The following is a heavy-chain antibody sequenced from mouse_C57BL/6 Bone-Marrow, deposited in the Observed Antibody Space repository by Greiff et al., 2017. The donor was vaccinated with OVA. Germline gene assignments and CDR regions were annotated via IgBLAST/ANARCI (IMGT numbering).Heavy chain of an antibody. CDR2: INPNNGGT. D-gene: IGHD2-1*01. V-gene: IGHV1-26*01. CDR3: ARRDDGNYVGGYCYFDV. Sequence: EVQLQESGPELVKPGASVKISCKASGYTFTDYYMNWVKQSHGKSLEWIGDINPNNGGTSYNQKFKSKATLTVDTSSSTAYMQISSLTSEDSAVYYWARRDDGNYVGGYCYFDVWGTGTTVTVSS. CDR1: GYTFTDYY. J-gene: IGHJ1*03.